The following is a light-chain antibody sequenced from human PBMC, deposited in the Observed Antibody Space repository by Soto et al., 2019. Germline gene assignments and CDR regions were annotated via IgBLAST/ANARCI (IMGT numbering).Light chain of an antibody. V-gene: IGLV4-69*01. J-gene: IGLJ3*02. Sequence: QLVLTQPPSASASLGDSVKLTCTLSSGHNSYAIAWHQQQPEKGPRYLMKLNSDGSHSKGDGIPDRFSDSSSGAERYLTISSLQSEDEADYYCQTWSTDIRVFGGGTKLTVL. CDR1: SGHNSYA. CDR3: QTWSTDIRV. CDR2: LNSDGSH.